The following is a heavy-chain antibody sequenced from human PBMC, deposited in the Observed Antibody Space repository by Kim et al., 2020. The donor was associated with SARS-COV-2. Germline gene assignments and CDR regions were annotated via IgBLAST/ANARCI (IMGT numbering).Heavy chain of an antibody. CDR2: IYPGDSET. V-gene: IGHV5-51*01. J-gene: IGHJ4*02. CDR1: GYTFTNYW. CDR3: TRGTGYSSNWFDY. D-gene: IGHD6-13*01. Sequence: GESLKISCKGSGYTFTNYWISWVRQMPGKGLEWMGIIYPGDSETRYSPSFQGQVTMSVDKSISTAYLQWSSLEASDTAMYYCTRGTGYSSNWFDYWGQGTLVTASS.